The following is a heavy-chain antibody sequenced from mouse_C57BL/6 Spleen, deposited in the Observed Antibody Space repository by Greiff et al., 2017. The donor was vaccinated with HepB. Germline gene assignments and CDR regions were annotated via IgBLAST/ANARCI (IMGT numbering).Heavy chain of an antibody. Sequence: VKLQESGAELVKPGASVKMSCKASGYTFTSYWITWVKQRPGQGLEWIGDIYPGSGSTNYNEKFKSKATLTVETSSRTAYMQLSSLTAEDSAVYYCARLVSGYWGQGTTLTVAS. D-gene: IGHD6-2*01. CDR1: GYTFTSYW. J-gene: IGHJ2*01. V-gene: IGHV1-55*01. CDR3: ARLVSGY. CDR2: IYPGSGST.